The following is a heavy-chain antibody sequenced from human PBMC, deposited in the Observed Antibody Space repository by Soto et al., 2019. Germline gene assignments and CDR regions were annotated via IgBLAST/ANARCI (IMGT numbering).Heavy chain of an antibody. V-gene: IGHV4-39*01. D-gene: IGHD4-4*01. Sequence: QLQLQESGPGLVKPSETLSLICTVSGGSISSTSYYWGWIRQPPGKGLEWIGSIYYSGRTYNNTSLQSRVTNAGDTAKNQFSLKLSSVTAADTAVYYCARTTVHPPYYYGMDVWGQGTTVTVS. J-gene: IGHJ6*02. CDR1: GGSISSTSYY. CDR2: IYYSGRT. CDR3: ARTTVHPPYYYGMDV.